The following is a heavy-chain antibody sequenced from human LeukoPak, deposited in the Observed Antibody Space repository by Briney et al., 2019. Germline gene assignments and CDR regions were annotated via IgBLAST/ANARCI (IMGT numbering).Heavy chain of an antibody. J-gene: IGHJ5*02. CDR1: GYSFTSYW. Sequence: NHGESLKISCKGSGYSFTSYWIGWVRQMPGKCLEWMGIIYPGDSDTRYSPSFQGQVTISADKSISTAYLQWSSLKASDTAMYYCARRSCGWTLGVWFDPWGQGTLVTVSS. V-gene: IGHV5-51*01. CDR2: IYPGDSDT. CDR3: ARRSCGWTLGVWFDP. D-gene: IGHD6-19*01.